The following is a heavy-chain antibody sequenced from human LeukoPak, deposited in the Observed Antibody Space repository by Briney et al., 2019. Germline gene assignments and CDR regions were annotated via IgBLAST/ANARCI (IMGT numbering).Heavy chain of an antibody. CDR2: ISYDGSNK. V-gene: IGHV3-30*18. CDR1: GFTFSSYG. D-gene: IGHD6-13*01. J-gene: IGHJ4*02. Sequence: GGSLRLSCAASGFTFSSYGMHWVRQAPGKGLEWVAVISYDGSNKYYADSVKGRFTISRDNSKNTLYLQMNSLRAEDTAVYYCAKSSGYSSSWYNAGTLYYFDYWGQGTLVTDSS. CDR3: AKSSGYSSSWYNAGTLYYFDY.